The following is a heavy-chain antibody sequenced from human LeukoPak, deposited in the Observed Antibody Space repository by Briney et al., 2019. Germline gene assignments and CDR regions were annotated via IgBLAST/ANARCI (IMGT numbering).Heavy chain of an antibody. J-gene: IGHJ6*03. CDR2: ITHNGGT. CDR1: GGSFRGYF. V-gene: IGHV4-34*01. Sequence: SETLSLTCAVYGGSFRGYFWGWVRQTPGKGLEWLGEITHNGGTNYMPSLSGRVSVFQDVSKNQFSLKLSSVTAADTGVYYCARGNSGSHWGDHYFYTDVWGKGTTVIVSS. CDR3: ARGNSGSHWGDHYFYTDV. D-gene: IGHD1-26*01.